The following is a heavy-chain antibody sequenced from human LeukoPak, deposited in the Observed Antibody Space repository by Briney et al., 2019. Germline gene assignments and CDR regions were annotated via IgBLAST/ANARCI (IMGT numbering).Heavy chain of an antibody. V-gene: IGHV1-2*02. D-gene: IGHD6-19*01. CDR3: ARVMAVAADSDAFDI. CDR2: INPNSGNT. J-gene: IGHJ3*02. Sequence: GASVKVSCKASGYTFTGYYMHWVRQATGQGLEWMGWINPNSGNTGYAQKFQGRVTMTTDTSTSTAYMELRSLRSDDTAVYYCARVMAVAADSDAFDIWGQGTMVTVSS. CDR1: GYTFTGYY.